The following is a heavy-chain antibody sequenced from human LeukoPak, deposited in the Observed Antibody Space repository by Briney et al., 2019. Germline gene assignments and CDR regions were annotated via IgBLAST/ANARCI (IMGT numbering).Heavy chain of an antibody. CDR2: ISYDGSNK. CDR1: GFTFSSYG. CDR3: AKEGVVVPAARTSFDY. J-gene: IGHJ4*02. Sequence: GGSLRLSCAASGFTFSSYGMHWVRQAPGKGLEWVAVISYDGSNKYYADSVKGRFTISRDNSKNTLYLQMNSLRAEDTAVYYCAKEGVVVPAARTSFDYWGQGTLVTVSS. D-gene: IGHD2-2*01. V-gene: IGHV3-30*18.